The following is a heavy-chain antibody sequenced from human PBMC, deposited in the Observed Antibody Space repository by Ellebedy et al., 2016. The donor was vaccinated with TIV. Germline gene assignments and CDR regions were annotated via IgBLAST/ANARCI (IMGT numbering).Heavy chain of an antibody. CDR1: GFTFSAYW. CDR3: ATQTGWGRFDN. V-gene: IGHV3-7*01. J-gene: IGHJ4*02. D-gene: IGHD3-16*01. CDR2: IKLDGDEK. Sequence: GGSLRLSXVTSGFTFSAYWMAWVRQTPGEGLEWVASIKLDGDEKRYLDSVKGRFTISRDTAKKSLYLQMDSLRAEDTAMYYCATQTGWGRFDNWGQGTLVTVSS.